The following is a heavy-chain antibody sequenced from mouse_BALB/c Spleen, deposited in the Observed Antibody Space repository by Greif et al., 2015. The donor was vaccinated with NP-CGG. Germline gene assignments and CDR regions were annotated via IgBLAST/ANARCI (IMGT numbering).Heavy chain of an antibody. J-gene: IGHJ3*01. CDR2: INPSTGYT. CDR3: ATTVVATFAY. D-gene: IGHD1-1*01. V-gene: IGHV1-7*01. Sequence: QVQLQQAGAELAKPGASVKMSCKASGYTLTSYWMHWVKQRPGQGLEWIGYINPSTGYTEYNQKFKDKATLTADKSSSTAYMQLSSLTSEDSAVYYCATTVVATFAYWGQGTLVTVSA. CDR1: GYTLTSYW.